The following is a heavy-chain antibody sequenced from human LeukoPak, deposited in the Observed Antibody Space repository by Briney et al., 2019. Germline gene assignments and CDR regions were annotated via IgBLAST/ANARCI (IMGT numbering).Heavy chain of an antibody. CDR2: IYYSGST. CDR3: ARGGTTVTPGLLWFDP. J-gene: IGHJ5*02. D-gene: IGHD4-17*01. V-gene: IGHV4-59*11. CDR1: GGSISSHY. Sequence: SETLSLTWSVSGGSISSHYWSWIRQPPGKGLEWIGYIYYSGSTKYNPSLKSRVTISVDTSKNQFSLKLSSVTAADTAVYYCARGGTTVTPGLLWFDPWGQGTLVTVSS.